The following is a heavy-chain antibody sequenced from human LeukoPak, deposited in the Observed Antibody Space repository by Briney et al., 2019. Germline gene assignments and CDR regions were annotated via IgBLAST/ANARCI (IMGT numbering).Heavy chain of an antibody. D-gene: IGHD4-11*01. J-gene: IGHJ5*02. CDR1: GGSIRSYY. CDR2: IYYSGST. CDR3: ARLHSDYSNYVGSWFDP. Sequence: SETLSLTCTVSGGSIRSYYWSWIRQPPGKGLEWIGYIYYSGSTNYNPSLKSRVTISVDTSKNQFSLKLSSVTAADTAVYYCARLHSDYSNYVGSWFDPWGQGTLVTVSS. V-gene: IGHV4-59*01.